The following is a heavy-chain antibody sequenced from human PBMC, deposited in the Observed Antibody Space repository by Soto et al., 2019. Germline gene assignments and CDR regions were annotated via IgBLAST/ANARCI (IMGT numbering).Heavy chain of an antibody. J-gene: IGHJ5*02. CDR2: IYYSGST. CDR1: GGSISSSSYY. Sequence: QLQLQESGPGLVKPSETLSLTCTVSGGSISSSSYYWGWIRQPPGKGLEWIGSIYYSGSTYYNPSLKSGVTISVDTSKNQFSRKLSSVTASATAVYYCASHGGYYLERYYWFDPWGQGTLVTVSS. V-gene: IGHV4-39*01. CDR3: ASHGGYYLERYYWFDP. D-gene: IGHD3-3*01.